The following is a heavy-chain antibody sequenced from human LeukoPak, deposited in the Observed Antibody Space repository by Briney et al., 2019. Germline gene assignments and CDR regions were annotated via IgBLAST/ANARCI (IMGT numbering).Heavy chain of an antibody. D-gene: IGHD1-26*01. Sequence: GGSLRLSCAASGFTFDDYAMQWVRQAPGKGLEWVSNISWNSDSVGYADSVKGRFTISRDNAKNTLYLQMNSLRAEDTAVFYCARTQYSGSKLDYWGQGILVTVSS. J-gene: IGHJ4*02. CDR1: GFTFDDYA. V-gene: IGHV3-9*01. CDR2: ISWNSDSV. CDR3: ARTQYSGSKLDY.